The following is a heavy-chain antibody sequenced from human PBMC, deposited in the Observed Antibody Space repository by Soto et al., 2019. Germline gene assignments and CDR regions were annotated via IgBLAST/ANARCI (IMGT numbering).Heavy chain of an antibody. CDR1: GFTFSSYW. D-gene: IGHD6-19*01. J-gene: IGHJ4*02. CDR3: GKERRGSGWFVCSY. Sequence: PGGSLRLSCAASGFTFSSYWMHWVRQAPGKGLVWVSRINSDGSSTSYADSVKGRFTISRDNAKNTLYLQMNSLRADDTAVYYCGKERRGSGWFVCSYWGQGMLVTVSS. CDR2: INSDGSST. V-gene: IGHV3-74*01.